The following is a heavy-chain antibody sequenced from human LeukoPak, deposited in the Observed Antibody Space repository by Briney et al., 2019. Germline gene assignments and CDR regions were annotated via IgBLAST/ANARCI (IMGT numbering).Heavy chain of an antibody. CDR1: GFTFSNYD. V-gene: IGHV3-13*01. J-gene: IGHJ3*01. CDR3: TRGGLEAPCDV. CDR2: IGTGGHT. Sequence: GGSLRLSCSASGFTFSNYDMHWVRQEKGKGLEWVSSIGTGGHTYYAPSVKGRFTISRENAKNSLYLQMNSLVAGDTAIYYCTRGGLEAPCDVWGQGIMVAVSS. D-gene: IGHD5-24*01.